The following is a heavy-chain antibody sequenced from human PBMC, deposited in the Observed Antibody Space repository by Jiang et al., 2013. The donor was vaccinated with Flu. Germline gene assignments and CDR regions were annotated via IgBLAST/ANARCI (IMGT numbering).Heavy chain of an antibody. D-gene: IGHD3-22*01. J-gene: IGHJ4*02. CDR1: SSXA. V-gene: IGHV1-69*10. CDR2: IIPILGIA. Sequence: SSXAISWVRQAPGQGLEWMGGIIPILGIANYAQKFQGRVTITADKSTSTAYMELSSLRSEDTAVYYCARDYYYDSSGYSWGQGTLVTVSS. CDR3: ARDYYYDSSGYS.